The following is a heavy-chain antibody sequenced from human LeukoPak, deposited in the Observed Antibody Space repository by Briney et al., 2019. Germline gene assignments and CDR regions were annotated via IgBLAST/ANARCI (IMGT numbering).Heavy chain of an antibody. D-gene: IGHD2-15*01. CDR3: ARDVGVVVVVAATAPVY. CDR1: GFTFSSYA. V-gene: IGHV3-30-3*01. J-gene: IGHJ4*02. CDR2: ISYDGSNK. Sequence: GGSLRLSCAASGFTFSSYAMHWVRQAPGKGLEWVAVISYDGSNKYYADSVKGRFTISRDNSKNTLYLQMNSLRAEDTAVYYCARDVGVVVVVAATAPVYWGQGTLVTVSS.